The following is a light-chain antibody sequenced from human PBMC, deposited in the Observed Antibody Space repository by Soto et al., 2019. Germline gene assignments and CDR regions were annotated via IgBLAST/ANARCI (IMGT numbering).Light chain of an antibody. CDR2: WXS. CDR3: QQDFSAPLT. CDR1: QHVLYISNTKNS. V-gene: IGKV4-1*01. Sequence: DILTTEAVSSLAVSLGERATINYXPSQHVLYISNTKNSLVWYQHKPGQTPKXXXDWXSTLASGVPDRLSGSGSGTDFTLTISSLQAEDVAVYYCQQDFSAPLTFGRGTKVDIK. J-gene: IGKJ4*01.